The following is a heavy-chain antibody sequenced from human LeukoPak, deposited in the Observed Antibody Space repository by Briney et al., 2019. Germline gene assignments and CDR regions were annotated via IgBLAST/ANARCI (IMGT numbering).Heavy chain of an antibody. Sequence: GGSLRLSCAASGFTFSDYYMSWIRQAPGKGLEWVSYISSSGSTIYYADSVKGRFTISRDNANNSLYLQMNSLRAEDTAVYYCARVTLTSANFDYWGQGTLVTVSS. CDR1: GFTFSDYY. V-gene: IGHV3-11*01. J-gene: IGHJ4*02. CDR2: ISSSGSTI. CDR3: ARVTLTSANFDY.